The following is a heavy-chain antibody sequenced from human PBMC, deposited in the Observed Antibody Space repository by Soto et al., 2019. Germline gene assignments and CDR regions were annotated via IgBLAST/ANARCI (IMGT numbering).Heavy chain of an antibody. Sequence: AGGSLRLSCTGSGFPFANFLMSWFRQAPGKGLEWVGFIRSQPYGGTTQYAASVRGRSTISRDDSKGIAYLQMNSLKSEDSGVYYCIGSFPFWGQGTLVTVSS. CDR2: IRSQPYGGTT. CDR3: IGSFPF. CDR1: GFPFANFL. D-gene: IGHD3-10*01. J-gene: IGHJ1*01. V-gene: IGHV3-49*03.